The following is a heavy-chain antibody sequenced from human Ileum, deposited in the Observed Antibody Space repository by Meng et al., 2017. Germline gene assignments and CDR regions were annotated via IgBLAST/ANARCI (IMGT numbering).Heavy chain of an antibody. CDR3: ARDHWGSLDY. Sequence: QVHLQESGPGLVRPSETPSLICTVSGASVTTSHYQWGWIRQPPGKGLEWIGYASTNYNPSLKSRLTISLDTSKNQVSLKLTSVTAADTAVYYCARDHWGSLDYWGQGILVTVSS. J-gene: IGHJ4*02. CDR2: AST. CDR1: GASVTTSHYQ. V-gene: IGHV4-61*01. D-gene: IGHD7-27*01.